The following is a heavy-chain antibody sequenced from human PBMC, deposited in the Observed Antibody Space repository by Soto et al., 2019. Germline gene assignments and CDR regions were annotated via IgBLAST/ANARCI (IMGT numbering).Heavy chain of an antibody. Sequence: PSETLSLTCTVSGDSITSNSYFWAWIRQPPGKGLEWIGSIYYSGTTYYNPSLKSRVTISVDRSKNQFSLKLSSVTAADTAVYYCARHFPADSSDYWGQGALVTLSS. CDR1: GDSITSNSYF. CDR2: IYYSGTT. J-gene: IGHJ4*02. CDR3: ARHFPADSSDY. V-gene: IGHV4-39*01. D-gene: IGHD2-2*01.